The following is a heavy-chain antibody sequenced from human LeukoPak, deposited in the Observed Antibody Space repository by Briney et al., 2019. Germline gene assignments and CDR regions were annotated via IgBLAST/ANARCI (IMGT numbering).Heavy chain of an antibody. CDR2: IIPIFGTA. D-gene: IGHD5-24*01. Sequence: ASVKVSCKASGGTFSSYAISWVRQAPGQGLEWMGGIIPIFGTANYAQKFQGRVTITTDESTSTAYMELSSLRSEDTAVYYCASSAKLEMATRSDYWGQGTLVTVSS. J-gene: IGHJ4*02. CDR3: ASSAKLEMATRSDY. V-gene: IGHV1-69*05. CDR1: GGTFSSYA.